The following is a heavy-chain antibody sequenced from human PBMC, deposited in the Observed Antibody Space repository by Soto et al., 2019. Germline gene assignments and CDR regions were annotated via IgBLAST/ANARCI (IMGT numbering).Heavy chain of an antibody. CDR3: ARDSRYCSSTSCYDGWFDP. CDR2: IIPILGIA. D-gene: IGHD2-2*01. V-gene: IGHV1-69*04. CDR1: GGTFSSYT. Sequence: SVKVSCKASGGTFSSYTISWVRQAPGQGLEWMGRIIPILGIANYAQKFQGRVTITADKSTSTAYMELSSLRSEDTAVYYCARDSRYCSSTSCYDGWFDPRGQGTLVTVSS. J-gene: IGHJ5*02.